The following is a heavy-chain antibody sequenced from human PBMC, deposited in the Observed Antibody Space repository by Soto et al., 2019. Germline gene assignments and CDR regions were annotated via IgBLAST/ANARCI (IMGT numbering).Heavy chain of an antibody. CDR2: IWYDGSNK. CDR3: ASSIN. J-gene: IGHJ4*02. CDR1: GFPFSRYG. Sequence: QVQLVESGGGVVQPGRSLRLSCAASGFPFSRYGMHWVRQAPGKGLDWVAVIWYDGSNKDYADSVKGRFTISRDNSKNTLFRQMNNLRVDDTAVYYCASSINWGQGTLVTVSS. V-gene: IGHV3-33*01.